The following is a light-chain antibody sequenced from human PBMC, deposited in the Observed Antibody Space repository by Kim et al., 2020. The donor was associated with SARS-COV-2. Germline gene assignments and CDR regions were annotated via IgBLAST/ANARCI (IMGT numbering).Light chain of an antibody. CDR3: QQSYSTPIT. CDR1: QSISSY. J-gene: IGKJ5*01. CDR2: AAS. Sequence: ASVGDRVTITCRASQSISSYLNWYQQKPGKAPKLLIYAASSLQSGVPSRFSGSGSGTDFTFTISSLQPEDFATYYCQQSYSTPITFGQGTRLEIK. V-gene: IGKV1-39*01.